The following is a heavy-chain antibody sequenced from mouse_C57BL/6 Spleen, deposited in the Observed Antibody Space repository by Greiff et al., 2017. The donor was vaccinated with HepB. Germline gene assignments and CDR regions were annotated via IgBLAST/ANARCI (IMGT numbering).Heavy chain of an antibody. D-gene: IGHD2-5*01. CDR3: ARAYSNYVDY. J-gene: IGHJ2*01. CDR2: ISDGGSYT. CDR1: GFTFSSYA. Sequence: EVMLVESGGGLVKPGGSLKLSCAASGFTFSSYAMSWVATISDGGSYTNYPDNVKGRFTISRDNAKNNLFLQMSHLKSEDTTKNYCARAYSNYVDYWGQGTTLTVSS. V-gene: IGHV5-4*03.